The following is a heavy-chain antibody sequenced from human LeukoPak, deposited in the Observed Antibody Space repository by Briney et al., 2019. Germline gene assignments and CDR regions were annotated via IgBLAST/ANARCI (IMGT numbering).Heavy chain of an antibody. D-gene: IGHD4-17*01. CDR2: ISGYNGHT. CDR1: GYTFTTYG. Sequence: ASVKVSCKASGYTFTTYGITWVRQAPGQGLEWMGWISGYNGHTKYAQKLQGRVTMTTDTSTSTVYMELRSLRSDDTAVYYCARGMTTAYYWGQGTLVTVSS. J-gene: IGHJ4*02. CDR3: ARGMTTAYY. V-gene: IGHV1-18*01.